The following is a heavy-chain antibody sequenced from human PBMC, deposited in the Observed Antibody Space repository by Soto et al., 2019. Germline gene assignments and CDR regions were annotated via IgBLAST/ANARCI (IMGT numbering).Heavy chain of an antibody. CDR3: ARAKGNTYYYDSSGYYYFDY. CDR1: GFSVSVYY. V-gene: IGHV3-53*04. J-gene: IGHJ4*02. Sequence: GGSLRLSCAASGFSVSVYYMTWLRQAPGKGLEWVSAIYSGGSTYYADSVKGRFTISRHNSKNTLYLQMNSLRAEDTAVYYCARAKGNTYYYDSSGYYYFDYWGQGTLVTVSS. D-gene: IGHD3-22*01. CDR2: IYSGGST.